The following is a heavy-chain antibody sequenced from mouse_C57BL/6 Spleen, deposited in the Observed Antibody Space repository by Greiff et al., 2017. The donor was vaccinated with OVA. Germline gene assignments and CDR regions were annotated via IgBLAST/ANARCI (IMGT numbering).Heavy chain of an antibody. J-gene: IGHJ1*03. CDR2: IRSKSNNYAT. CDR1: GFSFNTYA. CDR3: VRHPRFITTVEGYFDV. D-gene: IGHD1-1*01. V-gene: IGHV10-1*01. Sequence: EVHLVESGGGLVQPKGSLKLSCAASGFSFNTYAMNWVRQAPGKGLEWVARIRSKSNNYATYYADSVKDRFTISRDDSESMLYLQMNNLKTEDTAMYYCVRHPRFITTVEGYFDVWGTGTTVTVSS.